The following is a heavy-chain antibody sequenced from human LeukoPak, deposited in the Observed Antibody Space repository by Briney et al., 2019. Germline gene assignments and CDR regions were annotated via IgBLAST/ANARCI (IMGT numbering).Heavy chain of an antibody. CDR3: AKAGTVGYSTTWRFDY. V-gene: IGHV3-23*01. J-gene: IGHJ4*02. CDR2: ISGSVGTI. D-gene: IGHD6-13*01. CDR1: GFTFSSYG. Sequence: GGSLRLSCAASGFTFSSYGMSWVRQAPGKGLEWVSSISGSVGTIYYADSVKGRFTISRDNSKNTLYLQMNNLRAEDSAVYYCAKAGTVGYSTTWRFDYWGQGTLVTVSS.